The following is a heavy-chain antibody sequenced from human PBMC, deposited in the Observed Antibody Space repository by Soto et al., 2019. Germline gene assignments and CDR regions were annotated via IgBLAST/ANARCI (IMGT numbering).Heavy chain of an antibody. CDR3: VRGYTSSFDY. J-gene: IGHJ4*02. V-gene: IGHV6-1*01. CDR1: GDSVSSISSS. D-gene: IGHD5-12*01. Sequence: QVQLQQSGPGLVKPSQTLSLTCAISGDSVSSISSSWNWIRQSPSRGLEWLGRTYYRSKWTNDYAVSVKSRITINPDTSKTQFPLQLSSVTPEDTAMYYCVRGYTSSFDYWGKGTLVTVSS. CDR2: TYYRSKWTN.